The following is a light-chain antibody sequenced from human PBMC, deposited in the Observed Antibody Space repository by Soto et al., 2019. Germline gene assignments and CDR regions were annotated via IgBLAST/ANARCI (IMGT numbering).Light chain of an antibody. V-gene: IGKV4-1*01. Sequence: EIVMTQSPDSLAVSLGERATINCKSSQSVLNSSNNKKYLAWYQQKPGQPPKLLIYWASTRESGVPDRFSGSGSGTDFILTISSLQAEDVAVYYCQQYYSTPNTFGQGTKLEIK. J-gene: IGKJ2*01. CDR2: WAS. CDR3: QQYYSTPNT. CDR1: QSVLNSSNNKKY.